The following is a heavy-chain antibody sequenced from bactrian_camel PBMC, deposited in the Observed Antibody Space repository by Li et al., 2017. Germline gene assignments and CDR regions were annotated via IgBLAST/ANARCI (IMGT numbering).Heavy chain of an antibody. V-gene: IGHV3-2*01. J-gene: IGHJ4*01. CDR2: IYIGGGTT. CDR1: GLSFSSYY. CDR3: ATYTYGAGYLIWGTYNY. Sequence: HVQLVESGGGLVQPGGSLTLSCAASGLSFSSYYMTWVRQAPGKGLEWLSTIYIGGGTTYYTDSVQGRFTASRDIAKNTLYLQMSSLKPDDTAVYYCATYTYGAGYLIWGTYNYWGQGTQVTVS. D-gene: IGHD1*01.